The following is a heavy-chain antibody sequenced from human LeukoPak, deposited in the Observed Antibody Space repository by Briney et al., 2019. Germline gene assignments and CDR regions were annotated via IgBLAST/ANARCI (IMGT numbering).Heavy chain of an antibody. V-gene: IGHV1-2*02. Sequence: ASVKVSCKASGYIFSAFVIHWVRQAPGQGLEWMGWINPNNGGTNYAQKFQGRVTMTRDTSVSTAYMELRGLRSDDTSVYYCARDRTDTGLDLWHWGQGTRVTASS. CDR1: GYIFSAFV. J-gene: IGHJ4*02. D-gene: IGHD3/OR15-3a*01. CDR2: INPNNGGT. CDR3: ARDRTDTGLDLWH.